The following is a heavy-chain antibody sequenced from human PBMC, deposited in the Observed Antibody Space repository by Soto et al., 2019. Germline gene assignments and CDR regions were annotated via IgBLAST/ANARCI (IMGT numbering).Heavy chain of an antibody. CDR3: AKAPYSSGLFDY. Sequence: GGSLRLSCAASGFTFSSYGMHWVRQAPGKGLEWVAVISYDGSNKYYADSVKGRFTISRDNSKNTLYLQMNSLRAEDTAVYYCAKAPYSSGLFDYWGQGTLVTVSS. CDR1: GFTFSSYG. V-gene: IGHV3-30*18. J-gene: IGHJ4*02. D-gene: IGHD6-19*01. CDR2: ISYDGSNK.